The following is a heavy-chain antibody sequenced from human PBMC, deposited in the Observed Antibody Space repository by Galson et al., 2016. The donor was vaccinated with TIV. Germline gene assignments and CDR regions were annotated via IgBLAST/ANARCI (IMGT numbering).Heavy chain of an antibody. J-gene: IGHJ6*02. CDR1: GFTFSSFA. CDR3: AKVPSSGFSYYYGWDV. D-gene: IGHD3-10*01. Sequence: SLRLSCAASGFTFSSFAVSWVRQAPGKGLEWVSGISAGGGRTNYADSVKGRFTISRDNSKNTLYVQMNSLRAEDTAVYYCAKVPSSGFSYYYGWDVWGQGTTVTVS. V-gene: IGHV3-23*01. CDR2: ISAGGGRT.